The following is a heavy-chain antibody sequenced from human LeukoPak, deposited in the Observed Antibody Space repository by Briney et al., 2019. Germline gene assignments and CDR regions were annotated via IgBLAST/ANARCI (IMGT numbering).Heavy chain of an antibody. Sequence: SETLSLTCTVSGGSVSNGSYCCSWIRQPAGKGLEWIGRIYASGNTNYHPSLKSRVTMSVDTSKNLFALKLSSVTAADTAVYYCARQGVATAIDYWGQGTLVTVSS. CDR3: ARQGVATAIDY. V-gene: IGHV4-61*02. J-gene: IGHJ4*02. CDR1: GGSVSNGSYC. D-gene: IGHD2-21*02. CDR2: IYASGNT.